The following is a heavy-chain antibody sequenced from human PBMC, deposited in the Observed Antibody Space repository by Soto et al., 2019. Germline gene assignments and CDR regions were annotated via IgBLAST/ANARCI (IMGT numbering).Heavy chain of an antibody. Sequence: EVQLVESGGGLVQPGGSLRLSCAASGFTFSFYSMNWVRQAPGKGLEWVSYISSTSSTIYYADSAKGRFTISRDNAKTPLYLQMNSLRAEDTAVYYCPRVPIAADEHFDYWGQGTLVTVSS. V-gene: IGHV3-48*01. CDR2: ISSTSSTI. CDR1: GFTFSFYS. J-gene: IGHJ4*02. CDR3: PRVPIAADEHFDY. D-gene: IGHD6-13*01.